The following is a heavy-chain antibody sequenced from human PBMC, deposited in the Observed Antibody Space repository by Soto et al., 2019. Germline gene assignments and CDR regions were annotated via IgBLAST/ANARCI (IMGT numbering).Heavy chain of an antibody. J-gene: IGHJ3*02. CDR3: ARFVVVTANDAFDI. CDR1: GGSISSSSYY. D-gene: IGHD2-21*02. CDR2: IYYSGST. Sequence: QLQLQESGPGLVKHSETLSLTCTVSGGSISSSSYYWGWIRQPPGKGLVWIGSIYYSGSTYYNPSLKSRVTISVDTSKNQFPLKLSSVTAADTAVYYCARFVVVTANDAFDIWGQGTMVTVSS. V-gene: IGHV4-39*01.